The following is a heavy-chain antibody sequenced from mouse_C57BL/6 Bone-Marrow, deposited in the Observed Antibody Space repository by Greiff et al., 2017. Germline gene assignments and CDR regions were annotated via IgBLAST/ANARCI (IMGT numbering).Heavy chain of an antibody. Sequence: EVQLVESGGDLVKPGGSLKLSCAASGFTFSSYGMSWVRQTPDKRLEWVATISSGGSYTYYPDSVKGRFTISRDNAKNTLYLQMSSLKYEDTAMYYCARLYWYFDVWGTGTTVTVSS. V-gene: IGHV5-6*01. CDR2: ISSGGSYT. J-gene: IGHJ1*03. CDR3: ARLYWYFDV. CDR1: GFTFSSYG.